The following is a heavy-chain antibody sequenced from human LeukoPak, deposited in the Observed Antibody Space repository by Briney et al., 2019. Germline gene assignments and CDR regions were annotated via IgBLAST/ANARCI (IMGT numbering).Heavy chain of an antibody. CDR3: AKGSGYSSSWYYFDY. CDR1: GFTFDDYA. J-gene: IGHJ4*02. V-gene: IGHV3-9*01. CDR2: ISWNSGSI. D-gene: IGHD6-13*01. Sequence: GRSLRLSCAASGFTFDDYAMHWVRQAPGKGLEWVSGISWNSGSIGYADSVKGRFTISRDNAKNSLYLQMNSLRAEDTALYYCAKGSGYSSSWYYFDYWGQGTLVTVSS.